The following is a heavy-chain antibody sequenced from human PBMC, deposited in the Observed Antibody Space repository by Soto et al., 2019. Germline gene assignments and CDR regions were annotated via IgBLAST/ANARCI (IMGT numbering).Heavy chain of an antibody. J-gene: IGHJ4*02. CDR3: ARGGHCTSTSCYGMFDY. CDR2: ISSYNGNT. Sequence: QVQLVQSGAEVKKPGASVKVSCKASGYTFTNIGISWVRQAPGQGLEWMGWISSYNGNTNYAQKFQGRVNTTTNKSKSTAYMELKSLRSDDTAVYYRARGGHCTSTSCYGMFDYWGQGTLVTVSS. D-gene: IGHD2-2*01. V-gene: IGHV1-18*01. CDR1: GYTFTNIG.